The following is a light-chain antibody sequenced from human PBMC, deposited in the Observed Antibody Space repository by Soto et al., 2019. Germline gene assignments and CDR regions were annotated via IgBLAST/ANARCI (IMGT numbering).Light chain of an antibody. Sequence: DIVMTQSPATLSFSPGDSATLSCRASQSIGSNLAWYQQKPGQAPRLLIYGASTRATGIPARFSGSGSGTEFNLTISSLQSEDFAVYYCQQYNNWPPWTVGQGTRWIS. CDR3: QQYNNWPPWT. J-gene: IGKJ1*01. CDR1: QSIGSN. CDR2: GAS. V-gene: IGKV3-15*01.